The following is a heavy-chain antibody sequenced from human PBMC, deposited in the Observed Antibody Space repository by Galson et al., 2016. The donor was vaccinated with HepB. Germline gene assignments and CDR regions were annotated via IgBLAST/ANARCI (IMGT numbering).Heavy chain of an antibody. CDR3: ATVGYSSGRCGCFNL. D-gene: IGHD6-19*01. CDR2: ISYDGSK. CDR1: GFTFKGYV. V-gene: IGHV3-30*03. J-gene: IGHJ3*01. Sequence: SLRLSCAASGFTFKGYVIHWVRQAPGKGLEWVATISYDGSKYYPDSLKGRFSVSWDNSDITVYLQMSSLSADDTAVYFRATVGYSSGRCGCFNLWGQGTTVRVSS.